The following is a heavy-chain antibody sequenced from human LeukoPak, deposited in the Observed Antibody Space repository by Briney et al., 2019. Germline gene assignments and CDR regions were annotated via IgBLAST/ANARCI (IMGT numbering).Heavy chain of an antibody. Sequence: PSQTLSLTCTVSGGSISSGDYYWSWIRQPPGKGLEWIGCIYYSGSTYYNPSLKSRVTISVDTSKNQFSLKLSSVTAADTAVYYCARAAARPAAMRFDPWGQGTLVTVSS. CDR2: IYYSGST. J-gene: IGHJ5*02. CDR3: ARAAARPAAMRFDP. D-gene: IGHD2-2*01. V-gene: IGHV4-30-4*08. CDR1: GGSISSGDYY.